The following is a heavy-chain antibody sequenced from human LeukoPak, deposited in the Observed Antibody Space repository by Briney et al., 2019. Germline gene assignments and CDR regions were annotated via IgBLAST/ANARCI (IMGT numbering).Heavy chain of an antibody. J-gene: IGHJ3*02. CDR1: GGSISSYY. CDR3: ARSIPSFNIVVVDTPNAFDI. V-gene: IGHV4-59*01. D-gene: IGHD2-15*01. Sequence: PSETLSLTCTVSGGSISSYYWSWIRQPPGKGLEWIGYIYYSGSTNYNPSLKSRVTISVDTSKNQFSLKLSSVTAADTAVYYCARSIPSFNIVVVDTPNAFDIWGQGTMVTVSS. CDR2: IYYSGST.